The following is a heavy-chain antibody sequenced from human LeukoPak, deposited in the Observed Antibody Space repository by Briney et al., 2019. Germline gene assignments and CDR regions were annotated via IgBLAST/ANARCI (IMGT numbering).Heavy chain of an antibody. D-gene: IGHD3-10*01. CDR3: ARPTMVRGVKGVYFDY. CDR2: IYYTGST. V-gene: IGHV4-39*01. Sequence: SETLSLTCTVSGDSISSTTYYWGWIRQPPGKGLEWIATIYYTGSTYYNPSLKSRVTISVDTSKNQFSLKLSSVTAADTAVYYCARPTMVRGVKGVYFDYWGQGTLVTVSS. CDR1: GDSISSTTYY. J-gene: IGHJ4*02.